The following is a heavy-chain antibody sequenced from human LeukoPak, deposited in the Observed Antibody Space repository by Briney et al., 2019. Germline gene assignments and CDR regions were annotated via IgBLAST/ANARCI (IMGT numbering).Heavy chain of an antibody. V-gene: IGHV4-30-4*08. CDR2: IYYSGST. Sequence: SETLSLTCTVSGGSISSGDYYWSWIRQPPGKSLEWIGYIYYSGSTYYNPSLKSRVTISVDTSKNQFSLKLSSVTAADTAVYYCARGGVVVPAAIGFFDYWGQGTLVTVSS. J-gene: IGHJ4*02. CDR3: ARGGVVVPAAIGFFDY. D-gene: IGHD2-2*02. CDR1: GGSISSGDYY.